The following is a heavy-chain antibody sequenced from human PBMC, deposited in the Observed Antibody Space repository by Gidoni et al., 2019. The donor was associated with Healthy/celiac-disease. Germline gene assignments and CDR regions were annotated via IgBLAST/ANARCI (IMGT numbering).Heavy chain of an antibody. CDR1: GDSASSHSAA. V-gene: IGHV6-1*01. CDR2: TYYRSKWDN. CDR3: ARAYSGSGYYYYGMDV. Sequence: QVQLQQSGPGLVKPSQTLSLPCAIPGDSASSHSAAWNWIRQSPSRGLEWLGRTYYRSKWDNDYAVSVKSRITLNPDTSKNQFSLQLNSVTPEDTAVYYCARAYSGSGYYYYGMDVWGQGTTVTVSS. D-gene: IGHD5-12*01. J-gene: IGHJ6*02.